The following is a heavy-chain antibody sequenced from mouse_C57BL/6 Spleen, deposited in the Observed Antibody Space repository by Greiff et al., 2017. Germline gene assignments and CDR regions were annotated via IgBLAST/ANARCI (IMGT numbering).Heavy chain of an antibody. CDR2: ISSGGSYT. Sequence: VQLKESGGDLVKPGGSLKLSCAASGFTFSSYGMSWVRQTPDKRLEWVATISSGGSYTYYPDSVKGRFTISRDNAKNTLYLQMSSLKSEDTAMYYCASPLFTTVVATGTYYAMDYWGQGTSVTVSS. J-gene: IGHJ4*01. CDR3: ASPLFTTVVATGTYYAMDY. V-gene: IGHV5-6*01. CDR1: GFTFSSYG. D-gene: IGHD1-1*01.